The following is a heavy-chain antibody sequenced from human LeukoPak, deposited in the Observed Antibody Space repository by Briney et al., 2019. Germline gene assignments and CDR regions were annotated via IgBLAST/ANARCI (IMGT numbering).Heavy chain of an antibody. D-gene: IGHD4-17*01. CDR1: GFTFSSYA. J-gene: IGHJ6*02. CDR3: AREPTVTTSWNYYYGMDV. CDR2: ISCDGSNK. Sequence: GGSLRLSCAASGFTFSSYAMHWVRQAPGKGLEWVAVISCDGSNKYYADSVKGRFTISRDNSKNTLYLQMNSLRAEDTAVYYCAREPTVTTSWNYYYGMDVWGQGTTVTVSS. V-gene: IGHV3-30-3*01.